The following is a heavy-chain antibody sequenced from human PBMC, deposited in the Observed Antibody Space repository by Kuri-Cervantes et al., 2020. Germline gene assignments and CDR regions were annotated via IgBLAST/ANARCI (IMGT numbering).Heavy chain of an antibody. Sequence: LSLTCAASGFTFSSYAMHWVRQAPGKGLEWVAVISYDGSNKYYADSVKGRFTISRDNSKNTLYLQMNSLRAEDTAAYYCLGVGDYWGQGTLVTVSS. D-gene: IGHD3-10*01. CDR2: ISYDGSNK. CDR1: GFTFSSYA. V-gene: IGHV3-30-3*01. CDR3: LGVGDY. J-gene: IGHJ4*02.